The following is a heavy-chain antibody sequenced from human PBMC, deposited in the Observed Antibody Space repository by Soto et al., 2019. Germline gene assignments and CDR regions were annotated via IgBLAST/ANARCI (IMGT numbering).Heavy chain of an antibody. CDR2: IWYDGSNK. Sequence: PGGSLRLSCAASGFTFSSYGMHWVRQAPGKGLEWVAVIWYDGSNKYYADSVKGRFTISRDNSKKTLYLQMNSLRAEDKAVYYCARDLEYSSSSEDYWGQGTPVTVSS. D-gene: IGHD6-6*01. V-gene: IGHV3-33*01. CDR1: GFTFSSYG. J-gene: IGHJ4*02. CDR3: ARDLEYSSSSEDY.